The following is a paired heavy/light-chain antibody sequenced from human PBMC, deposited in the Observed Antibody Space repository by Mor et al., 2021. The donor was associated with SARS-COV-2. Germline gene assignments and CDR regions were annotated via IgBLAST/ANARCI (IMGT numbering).Heavy chain of an antibody. J-gene: IGHJ4*02. CDR3: ARQSWDISLFGVVTRYFDY. Sequence: QLQLQESGPGLMKPSETLSLTCTVSGGSISSSSYYWGWIRQPPGKGLEWIGSIYYSGSTYYNPSLKSRVTISVDTSKNQFSLKLNSVTAADTAVYYCARQSWDISLFGVVTRYFDYWGQGTLVTVSS. V-gene: IGHV4-39*07. CDR2: IYYSGST. CDR1: GGSISSSSYY. D-gene: IGHD3-3*02.
Light chain of an antibody. V-gene: IGKV1-6*01. Sequence: AIQMTQSPSSLSASVGDRVTITCRASQGIRNQLGWYQQKPGKAPKLLIYSTSSLQSGVPSRFSGSGSGTDFTLTINSLQPEDFATYYCLQDYSFPLTFGGGTKVDIK. CDR3: LQDYSFPLT. J-gene: IGKJ4*01. CDR2: STS. CDR1: QGIRNQ.